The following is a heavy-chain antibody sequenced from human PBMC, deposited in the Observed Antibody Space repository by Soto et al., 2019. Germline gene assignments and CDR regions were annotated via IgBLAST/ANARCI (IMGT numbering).Heavy chain of an antibody. D-gene: IGHD6-6*01. Sequence: GSGPTLVNPTQTLTLTCTFSGFSLSTSGMCVSWIRQPPGKALEWLARIDWDDDKYYSTSLKTRLTISKDTSKNQVVLTMTNMDPVDTATYYCARTSIAAPPGYYYMDVWGKGTTVTVSS. J-gene: IGHJ6*03. V-gene: IGHV2-70*11. CDR3: ARTSIAAPPGYYYMDV. CDR2: IDWDDDK. CDR1: GFSLSTSGMC.